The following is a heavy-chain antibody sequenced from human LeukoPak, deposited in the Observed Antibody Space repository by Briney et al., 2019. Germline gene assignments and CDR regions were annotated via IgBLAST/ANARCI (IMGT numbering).Heavy chain of an antibody. V-gene: IGHV3-7*01. CDR3: LRDLNWSLDQ. CDR2: IKEDGSEK. Sequence: GGSLRLSCVASGFTFSRYWMTWVRQAPGKGPEWVANIKEDGSEKNYVDSVKGRSTVSRDNAKNSLYLQMNSLRAEDTAVYYCLRDLNWSLDQWGQGTLVTVSS. CDR1: GFTFSRYW. D-gene: IGHD1-20*01. J-gene: IGHJ4*02.